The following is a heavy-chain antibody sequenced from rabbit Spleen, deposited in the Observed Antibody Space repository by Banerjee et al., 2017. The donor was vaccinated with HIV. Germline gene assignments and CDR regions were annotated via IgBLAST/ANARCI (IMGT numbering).Heavy chain of an antibody. J-gene: IGHJ4*01. D-gene: IGHD2-1*01. CDR2: IYAGSSGST. V-gene: IGHV1S40*01. CDR1: GFSFNDDYY. CDR3: ARGSATMTMVITGWYFTL. Sequence: QSLAESGGGLVQPEGSLTLTCTAAGFSFNDDYYVCWVRAAPGTGLECIACIYAGSSGSTYYASWAKGRFTISKTSSTTVTLQMTSLTAADTATYFCARGSATMTMVITGWYFTLWGPGTLVTVS.